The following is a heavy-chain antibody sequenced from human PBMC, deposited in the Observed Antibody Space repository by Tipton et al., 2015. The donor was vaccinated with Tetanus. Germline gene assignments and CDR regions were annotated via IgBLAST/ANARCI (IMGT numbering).Heavy chain of an antibody. Sequence: TLSLTCTVSGGSISSSSYYWGWIRQPPGKGLEWIGSIYYSGSTYYNPSLKSRVTISVDTSRNQFSLKLSSVTAADTAVYYCARLAPSGSYYQGNYYYYGMDVWGQGTTVTVSS. V-gene: IGHV4-39*01. CDR1: GGSISSSSYY. J-gene: IGHJ6*02. D-gene: IGHD1-26*01. CDR2: IYYSGST. CDR3: ARLAPSGSYYQGNYYYYGMDV.